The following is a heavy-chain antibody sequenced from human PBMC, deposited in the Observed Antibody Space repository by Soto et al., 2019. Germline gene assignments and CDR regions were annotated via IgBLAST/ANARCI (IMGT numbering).Heavy chain of an antibody. CDR3: ASNKYSGSSSGANTFDY. Sequence: GSRRLSCAASGFTFRSYTMHWVRQAPGKGLEWVAVISYDGSNIFFADSVKGRFTISRDNSKNTLYLQVNSLRAEDTAVYYCASNKYSGSSSGANTFDYWGQGTLVTVSS. CDR1: GFTFRSYT. CDR2: ISYDGSNI. D-gene: IGHD6-6*01. J-gene: IGHJ4*02. V-gene: IGHV3-30-3*01.